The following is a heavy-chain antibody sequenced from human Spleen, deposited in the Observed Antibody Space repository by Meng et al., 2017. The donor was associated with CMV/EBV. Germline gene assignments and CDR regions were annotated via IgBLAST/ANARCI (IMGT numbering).Heavy chain of an antibody. V-gene: IGHV6-1*01. CDR3: TRDGIAVAGNYYYYGMDV. CDR2: TYYRSKWYS. J-gene: IGHJ6*02. Sequence: SETLSLTCAISGDSLSSNSAAWNWIRQSPSRGLEWLGRTYYRSKWYSDYAVSVKGRITFIPDTSKNQFSLQLNSVTPEDTAVYYCTRDGIAVAGNYYYYGMDVWGQGTTVTVSS. D-gene: IGHD6-19*01. CDR1: GDSLSSNSAA.